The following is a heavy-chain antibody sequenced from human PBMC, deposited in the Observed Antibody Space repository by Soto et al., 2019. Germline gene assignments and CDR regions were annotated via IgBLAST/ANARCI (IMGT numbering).Heavy chain of an antibody. D-gene: IGHD3-10*01. CDR3: VKQRGSGKTYYYNMDV. J-gene: IGHJ6*02. V-gene: IGHV3-23*01. CDR1: GFSFNSYA. CDR2: INYNSRAT. Sequence: EVQLFESRGGLVQPGGSLRLSCETSGFSFNSYAMTWVRQAPGMGLEWVAVINYNSRATFHAQSVKGRFTITRDNSRNPVFLQMDSLRAEDTAVYYCVKQRGSGKTYYYNMDVWGLGTTVIVSS.